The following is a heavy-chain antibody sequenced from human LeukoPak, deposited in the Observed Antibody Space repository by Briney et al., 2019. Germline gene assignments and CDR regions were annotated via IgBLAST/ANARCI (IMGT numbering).Heavy chain of an antibody. CDR2: IYHSGST. Sequence: SETLSLTCTVSGYSISSGYYWGWIRQPPGKGLEWIGSIYHSGSTYYNPSLKSRVTISVDTSKNQFSLKLSSVTAADTAVYYCVGSWHPLRPYYYYMDVWGKGTTVTISS. V-gene: IGHV4-38-2*02. J-gene: IGHJ6*03. D-gene: IGHD6-13*01. CDR1: GYSISSGYY. CDR3: VGSWHPLRPYYYYMDV.